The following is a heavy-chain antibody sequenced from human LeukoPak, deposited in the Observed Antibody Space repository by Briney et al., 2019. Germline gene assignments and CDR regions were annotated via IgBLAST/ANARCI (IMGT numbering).Heavy chain of an antibody. CDR1: GFTLSSYG. CDR2: IWYDGSNK. V-gene: IGHV3-33*01. CDR3: ARDLVVIRAFDY. J-gene: IGHJ4*02. Sequence: GRSLRLSCAASGFTLSSYGMHWVRQAPGKGLEWVAVIWYDGSNKYYADSVKGRFTISRDNSKNTLYLQMNSLRAEDTAVYYCARDLVVIRAFDYWGQGTLVTVSS. D-gene: IGHD3-22*01.